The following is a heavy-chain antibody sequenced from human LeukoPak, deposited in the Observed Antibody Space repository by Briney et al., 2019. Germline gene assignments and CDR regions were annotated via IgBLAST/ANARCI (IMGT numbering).Heavy chain of an antibody. CDR3: ARTGALDAFDI. CDR1: GFTFSSYE. CDR2: ISSSGSTI. J-gene: IGHJ3*02. V-gene: IGHV3-48*03. Sequence: GGSLRLSCAASGFTFSSYEMNWVRRAPGKGLEWVSDISSSGSTIYYADSVKGRFNISRDNAKNSLYLQMNSLRAEDTAVYYCARTGALDAFDIWGQGTMVTVSS. D-gene: IGHD1-1*01.